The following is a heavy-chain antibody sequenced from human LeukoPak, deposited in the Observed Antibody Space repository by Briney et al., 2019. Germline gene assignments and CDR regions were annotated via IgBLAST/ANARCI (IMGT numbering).Heavy chain of an antibody. CDR2: ISSSSSYI. Sequence: PGGSLRLSCAASGFTFSSYSMNWVRQAPGKGLEWVSSISSSSSYIYYADSVKGRFTISRDNAKNSLYLQMNSLRAEDTAVYYCARDDINPNYDFWSGYYRAGYMDVWGKGTTVTVSS. V-gene: IGHV3-21*01. D-gene: IGHD3-3*01. J-gene: IGHJ6*03. CDR3: ARDDINPNYDFWSGYYRAGYMDV. CDR1: GFTFSSYS.